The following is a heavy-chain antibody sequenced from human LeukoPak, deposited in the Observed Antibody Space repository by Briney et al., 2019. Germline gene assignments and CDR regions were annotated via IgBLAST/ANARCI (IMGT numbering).Heavy chain of an antibody. CDR3: ARHPQWLVPWFDP. D-gene: IGHD6-19*01. J-gene: IGHJ5*02. CDR2: IYYSGST. V-gene: IGHV4-39*01. CDR1: GGSISSSSYY. Sequence: SETLSLTCTVSGGSISSSSYYWGWIRQPPGKGLEWIGSIYYSGSTYYNPSLKSRVTISVDTSKNQFSLKLSSVTAADTAVYYCARHPQWLVPWFDPWGQGTLVTVSS.